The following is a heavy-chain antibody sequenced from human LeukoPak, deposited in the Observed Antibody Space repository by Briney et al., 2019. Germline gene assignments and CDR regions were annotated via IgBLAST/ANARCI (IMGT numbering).Heavy chain of an antibody. CDR2: ISYDGSNK. J-gene: IGHJ2*01. D-gene: IGHD5-24*01. V-gene: IGHV3-30*04. CDR1: GFTFSSYA. Sequence: PGRSLRLSCAASGFTFSSYAMHWVRQAPGKGLEWVAVISYDGSNKYYADSVKGRFTISRDNSKSTLYLQMNSLRAEDTAVYYCARPGEMATIIRSRYFDLWGRGTLVTVSS. CDR3: ARPGEMATIIRSRYFDL.